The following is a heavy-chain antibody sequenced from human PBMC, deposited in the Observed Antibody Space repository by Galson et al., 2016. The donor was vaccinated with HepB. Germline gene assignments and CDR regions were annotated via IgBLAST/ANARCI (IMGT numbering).Heavy chain of an antibody. CDR2: ISYDGGDK. Sequence: SLRLSCAASGFTFSSYAMHWVRQAPGKGLEWVAVISYDGGDKYYADSVKGRFTISRDNSKNTLYPQMNSLRAEDTAVYYCARVLGGPETAVAGRGHWLDPWGQGTLVTVSS. J-gene: IGHJ5*02. D-gene: IGHD6-19*01. CDR3: ARVLGGPETAVAGRGHWLDP. V-gene: IGHV3-30*04. CDR1: GFTFSSYA.